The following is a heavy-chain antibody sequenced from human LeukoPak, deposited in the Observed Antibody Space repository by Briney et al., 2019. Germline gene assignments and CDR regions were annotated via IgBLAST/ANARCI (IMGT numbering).Heavy chain of an antibody. J-gene: IGHJ5*02. V-gene: IGHV3-11*04. Sequence: GGSLRLSCAASGFTFSDYYMSWIRQAPGKGLEWVSYISSSGSTIYYADSVKGRFTISRDNAKNSLYLQMNSLRAEDTAVYYCARDRVAAAGTSWFDPWGQGTLVTVSS. CDR3: ARDRVAAAGTSWFDP. CDR2: ISSSGSTI. D-gene: IGHD6-13*01. CDR1: GFTFSDYY.